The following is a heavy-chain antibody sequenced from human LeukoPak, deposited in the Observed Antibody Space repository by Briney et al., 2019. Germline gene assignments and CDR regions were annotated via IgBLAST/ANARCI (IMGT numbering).Heavy chain of an antibody. CDR2: IFPGDSDT. J-gene: IGHJ5*02. V-gene: IGHV5-51*01. D-gene: IGHD2-21*02. CDR3: ARLTSFADLLTATRRSWFDP. CDR1: GYSFSSFW. Sequence: GESLKISCKGSGYSFSSFWIAWVRQMPGKGLEWMGIIFPGDSDTRYRPSLQGQVTISVGKSIDTAFLQWSSLKASDSAIYYCARLTSFADLLTATRRSWFDPWGQGTLVTVSS.